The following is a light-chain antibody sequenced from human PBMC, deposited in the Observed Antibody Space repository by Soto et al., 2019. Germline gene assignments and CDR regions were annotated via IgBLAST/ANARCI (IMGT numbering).Light chain of an antibody. CDR2: DAS. CDR3: QQRSNRRT. V-gene: IGKV3-11*01. J-gene: IGKJ1*01. Sequence: EIVLTQSPATLSLSPGERATLSCRASQSVSSSYLAWYQQKPGQAPRLLIYDASNRATGVPSRFSGGGSGTDFTLTINSLEPEDFAVYYCQQRSNRRTFGQGTKVDIK. CDR1: QSVSSSY.